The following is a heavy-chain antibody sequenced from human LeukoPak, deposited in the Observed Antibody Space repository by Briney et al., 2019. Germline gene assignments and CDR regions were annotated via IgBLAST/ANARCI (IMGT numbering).Heavy chain of an antibody. Sequence: GGSLKLSCAASGFTFSGSAMHWVRQAPGKGLEWVAFIRYDGSDKSYADSVKGRFTISRDNSEKTLYLQINSLRVEDTAVYYCAKDTPTTGYHLDSWGQGTLVTVSS. CDR1: GFTFSGSA. J-gene: IGHJ4*02. D-gene: IGHD1-1*01. CDR2: IRYDGSDK. V-gene: IGHV3-30*02. CDR3: AKDTPTTGYHLDS.